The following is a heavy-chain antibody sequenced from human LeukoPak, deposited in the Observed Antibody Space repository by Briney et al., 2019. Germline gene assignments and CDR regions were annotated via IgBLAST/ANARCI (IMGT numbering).Heavy chain of an antibody. V-gene: IGHV3-23*01. CDR1: GFTFSSHW. J-gene: IGHJ4*02. CDR2: ISGSGDTM. CDR3: AKDKAVVTGTGTYFDY. D-gene: IGHD6-19*01. Sequence: GGSLRLSCAGSGFTFSSHWIGWVRQAPGKGLEWVSGISGSGDTMYYADSVKGRFTISRDNSKNTLYLQMNGLRVEDTAIYYCAKDKAVVTGTGTYFDYWGQGTLVTVSS.